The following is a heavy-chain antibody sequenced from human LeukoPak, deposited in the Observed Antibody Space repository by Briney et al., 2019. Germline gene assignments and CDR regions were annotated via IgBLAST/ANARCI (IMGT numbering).Heavy chain of an antibody. D-gene: IGHD3-22*01. CDR3: ARADYYDRINFDY. Sequence: SETLSLTRTVSGGSISSGDYYWSWIRQPPGKGLEWIGYIYYSGSTYYNPSLKSRVTISVDTSKNQFSLKLSSVTAADTAVYYCARADYYDRINFDYWGQGTLVTVSS. CDR1: GGSISSGDYY. V-gene: IGHV4-30-4*01. J-gene: IGHJ4*02. CDR2: IYYSGST.